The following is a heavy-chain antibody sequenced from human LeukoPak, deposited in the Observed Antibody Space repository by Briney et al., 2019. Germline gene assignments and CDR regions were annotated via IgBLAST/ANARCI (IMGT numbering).Heavy chain of an antibody. CDR2: ISAYNGNT. V-gene: IGHV1-18*01. Sequence: ASVKVSGKASGYTFTSYGISWVRQAPGQGLEWMGWISAYNGNTNYAQKLQGRVTMTTDTSTSTAYMELRSLRSDDTAVYYCARVCSSTSCHYYYYGMDVWGQGTTVTVSS. D-gene: IGHD2-2*01. J-gene: IGHJ6*02. CDR3: ARVCSSTSCHYYYYGMDV. CDR1: GYTFTSYG.